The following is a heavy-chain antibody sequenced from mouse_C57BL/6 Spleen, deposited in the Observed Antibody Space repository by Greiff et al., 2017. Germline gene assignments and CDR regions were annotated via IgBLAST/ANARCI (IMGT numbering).Heavy chain of an antibody. V-gene: IGHV1-62-2*01. J-gene: IGHJ3*01. CDR2: FYPGSGSI. CDR1: GYTFTEYT. CDR3: ARHEGRLRGIAY. Sequence: VKLMESGAELVKPGASVKLSCKASGYTFTEYTIHWVKQRSGQGLEWIGWFYPGSGSIKYNEKFKDKATLTADKSSSTVYMELSRLTSEDSAVYFCARHEGRLRGIAYWGQGTLVTVSA. D-gene: IGHD1-2*01.